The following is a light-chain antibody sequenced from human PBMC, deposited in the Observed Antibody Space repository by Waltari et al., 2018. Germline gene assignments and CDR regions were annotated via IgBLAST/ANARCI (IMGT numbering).Light chain of an antibody. Sequence: EIVVTQSPATLSVSPGDRVTLSCRASQNVGPSLAWYQQKPGQTPRLLIFGAYSRASGVPARFSGSGSGTDFTLAISSLQSEEFAVYYCQQYEDWPRHSFGGGTKVQIE. V-gene: IGKV3-15*01. J-gene: IGKJ4*01. CDR2: GAY. CDR1: QNVGPS. CDR3: QQYEDWPRHS.